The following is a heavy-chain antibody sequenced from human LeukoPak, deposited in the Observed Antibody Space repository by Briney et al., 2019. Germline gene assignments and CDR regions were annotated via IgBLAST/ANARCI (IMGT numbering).Heavy chain of an antibody. CDR3: ARRTYYYDSSGYYPAFAGIDI. CDR2: IYYSGST. J-gene: IGHJ3*02. Sequence: MPSETLSLTSTVSGGSISSYYWSWIRQPPGKGLEWIGYIYYSGSTNYNPSLKSRVTISVDTSKNQFSLKLSSVTAADTAVYYCARRTYYYDSSGYYPAFAGIDIWGQGTMVTVSS. V-gene: IGHV4-59*08. D-gene: IGHD3-22*01. CDR1: GGSISSYY.